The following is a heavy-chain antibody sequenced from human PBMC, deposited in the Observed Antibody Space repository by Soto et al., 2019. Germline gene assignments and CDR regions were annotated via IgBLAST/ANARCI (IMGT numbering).Heavy chain of an antibody. V-gene: IGHV1-3*01. CDR1: GYTFTSYA. CDR3: ARDGIDILTGPFDY. D-gene: IGHD3-9*01. Sequence: ALVKVSCKASGYTFTSYAMHWVRQAPGQRLEWMGWINAGNGNTKYSQKFQGRVTITRDTSASTAYMELSSLRSEDTAVYYCARDGIDILTGPFDYWGQGTLVTVS. CDR2: INAGNGNT. J-gene: IGHJ4*02.